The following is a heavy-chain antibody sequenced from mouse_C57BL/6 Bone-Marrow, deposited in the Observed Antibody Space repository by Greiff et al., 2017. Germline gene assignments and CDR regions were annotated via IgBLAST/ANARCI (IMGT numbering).Heavy chain of an antibody. Sequence: QVQLQQSGPVLVKPGASVKMSCKASGYTFTDYYMNWVKQRPGQGLEWIGRIHPSDSDTNYNQKFKGKATLTVDKSSSTAYMQLSSLTSEDSAVYYCALITTVVATEAMDYWGQGTSVTVSS. J-gene: IGHJ4*01. V-gene: IGHV1-74*01. CDR2: IHPSDSDT. CDR3: ALITTVVATEAMDY. CDR1: GYTFTDYY. D-gene: IGHD1-1*01.